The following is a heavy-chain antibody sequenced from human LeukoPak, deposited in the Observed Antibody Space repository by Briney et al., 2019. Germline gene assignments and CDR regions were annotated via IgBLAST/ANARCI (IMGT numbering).Heavy chain of an antibody. J-gene: IGHJ3*02. D-gene: IGHD4-17*01. Sequence: SETLSLTCAVSGGSISSSNWWTWVRQPPGKGLEWIGEIYHTGSTNYNPSLKSRVTISVDKSNNQFSLKLSSVTAADTATYYCARDYGDYGPRAFDIWGQGTMVTVSS. V-gene: IGHV4-4*02. CDR3: ARDYGDYGPRAFDI. CDR1: GGSISSSNW. CDR2: IYHTGST.